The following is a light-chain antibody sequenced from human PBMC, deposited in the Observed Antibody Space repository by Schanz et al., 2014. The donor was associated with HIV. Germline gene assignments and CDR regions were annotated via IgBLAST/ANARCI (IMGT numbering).Light chain of an antibody. Sequence: QSVLTQPPSASGSPGQSVTISCTGTSSDVGGYNYVSWYQQHPGKAPKLMIYDVSNRPSGVPDRFSGSKSGNTASLTVSGLQAEDEADYYCSSYAGSNNYVVFGGGTKLTVL. CDR2: DVS. CDR1: SSDVGGYNY. J-gene: IGLJ2*01. CDR3: SSYAGSNNYVV. V-gene: IGLV2-8*01.